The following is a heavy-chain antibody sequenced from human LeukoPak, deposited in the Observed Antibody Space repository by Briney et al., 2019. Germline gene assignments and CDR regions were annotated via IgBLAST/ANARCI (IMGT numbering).Heavy chain of an antibody. CDR2: IKQDGSEK. V-gene: IGHV3-7*01. J-gene: IGHJ3*02. CDR3: ARDLTYCGGDCYPREAFDI. D-gene: IGHD2-21*02. CDR1: GFTFSTYW. Sequence: GGSLRLSCAASGFTFSTYWMSWVRQAPGKGLEWVANIKQDGSEKYCVDSVKGRFTISRDNAKNSLYLQMNSLRAEDTAVYYCARDLTYCGGDCYPREAFDIWGQGTMVTVSS.